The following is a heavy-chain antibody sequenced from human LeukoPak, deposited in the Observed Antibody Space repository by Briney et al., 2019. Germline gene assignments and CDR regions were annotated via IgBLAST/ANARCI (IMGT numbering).Heavy chain of an antibody. Sequence: SETLSLTCAVYGGSFSGYYWSWIRQPPGKGLEWIGEINHSGSTNYNPSLKSRVTISVDTSKNQFSLKLSSVTVADTAVYYCARGRVWLGLFYFDYWGQGTLVTVSS. D-gene: IGHD5-18*01. V-gene: IGHV4-34*01. CDR1: GGSFSGYY. CDR3: ARGRVWLGLFYFDY. CDR2: INHSGST. J-gene: IGHJ4*02.